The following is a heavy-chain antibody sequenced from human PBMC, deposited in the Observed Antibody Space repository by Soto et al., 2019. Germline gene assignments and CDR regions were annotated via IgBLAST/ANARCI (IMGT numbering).Heavy chain of an antibody. Sequence: QVQLVQSGAEVKKPGSSVKVSCGASGGTFSSYPINWVRQAPGQGLEWMGGIIPFFGTSSYAQKFQGRVTITADESTSTAYMELRSLRSEDTAVYYCARVGHITNYGMAVWGQWTTVTVSS. CDR2: IIPFFGTS. V-gene: IGHV1-69*01. J-gene: IGHJ6*02. CDR3: ARVGHITNYGMAV. CDR1: GGTFSSYP. D-gene: IGHD1-26*01.